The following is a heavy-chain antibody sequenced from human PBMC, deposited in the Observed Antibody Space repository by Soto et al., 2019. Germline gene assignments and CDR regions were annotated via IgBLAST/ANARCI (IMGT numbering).Heavy chain of an antibody. J-gene: IGHJ4*02. Sequence: QVQLVESGGGVVQPGRSLRLSCAASGFTFSNYGMHWGRQAPGKGLEWVAVISYDGSNKYYADSVKGRFTISRDNSKNTLYLQMNSLRAEDTAVYYCANSADPVLFDYWGQGTLVTVSS. CDR2: ISYDGSNK. V-gene: IGHV3-30*18. CDR1: GFTFSNYG. CDR3: ANSADPVLFDY. D-gene: IGHD3-10*01.